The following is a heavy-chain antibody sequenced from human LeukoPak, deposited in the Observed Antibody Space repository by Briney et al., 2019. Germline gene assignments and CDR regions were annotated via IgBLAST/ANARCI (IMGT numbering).Heavy chain of an antibody. Sequence: QTGGSLRLSCAASGFTFSSYDMNWVRQAPGKGLEWVSYISLTGSTIYSADSVKGRFTISRDNVKNSLYLQMNSLRVEDTAVYYCARGTVTNGAGFHYWGQGTLVTVSS. V-gene: IGHV3-48*03. CDR3: ARGTVTNGAGFHY. CDR2: ISLTGSTI. CDR1: GFTFSSYD. D-gene: IGHD4-17*01. J-gene: IGHJ4*02.